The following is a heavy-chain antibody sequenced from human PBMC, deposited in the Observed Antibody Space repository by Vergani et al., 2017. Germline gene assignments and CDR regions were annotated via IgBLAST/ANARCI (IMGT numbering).Heavy chain of an antibody. J-gene: IGHJ4*02. CDR1: GFTFDDYA. D-gene: IGHD2-21*02. V-gene: IGHV3-9*01. CDR2: ISWNSGSI. CDR3: ARDVVVTAISDY. Sequence: EVQLVESGGGLVQPGRSLRLSCAASGFTFDDYAMHWVRQAPGKGLEWVSGISWNSGSIGYADSVKGRFTISRDNAKNSLYLQMNSLRAEDTAVYYCARDVVVTAISDYWGQGTLVTVSS.